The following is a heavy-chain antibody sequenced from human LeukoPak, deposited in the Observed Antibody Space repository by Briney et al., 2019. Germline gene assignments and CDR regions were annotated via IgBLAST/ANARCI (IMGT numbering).Heavy chain of an antibody. V-gene: IGHV4-59*01. J-gene: IGHJ4*02. CDR2: IYYSGST. CDR3: ARGGGTYYYDSSGYPIDY. Sequence: ASETLSLTCTVSGGSISSYYWSWIRQPPGKRLEWIGYIYYSGSTNYNPSLKSRVTISVDTSKNQFSLELSSVTAADTAVYYCARGGGTYYYDSSGYPIDYWGQGTLVTVSS. CDR1: GGSISSYY. D-gene: IGHD3-22*01.